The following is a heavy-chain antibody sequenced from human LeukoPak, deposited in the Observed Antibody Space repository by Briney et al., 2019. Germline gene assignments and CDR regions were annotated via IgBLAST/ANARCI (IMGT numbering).Heavy chain of an antibody. CDR1: GFIFSDYY. CDR2: ISSSGSSI. CDR3: ARDPGSGYEEHFDY. V-gene: IGHV3-11*01. D-gene: IGHD5-12*01. Sequence: GSLRLSCAGSGFIFSDYYMSWIRPAPGKGLEWVSYISSSGSSIYYADSVKGRFTISRDNAKDSLYLQMNSLRAEDTAVYYCARDPGSGYEEHFDYWGQGTLVTVSS. J-gene: IGHJ4*02.